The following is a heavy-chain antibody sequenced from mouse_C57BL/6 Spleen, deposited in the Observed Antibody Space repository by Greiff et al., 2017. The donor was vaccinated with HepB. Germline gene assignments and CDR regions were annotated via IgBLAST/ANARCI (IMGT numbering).Heavy chain of an antibody. CDR2: IDPETGGT. D-gene: IGHD1-1*02. J-gene: IGHJ2*01. V-gene: IGHV1-15*01. Sequence: QVQLQQSGAELVRPGASVTLSCKASGYTFTDYEMHWVKQTPVHGLEWIGAIDPETGGTAYNQKFKGKAILTADKSSSTAYMELRSLTSEDSAVYYCTRSFYGHYFDYWGQGTTLTVSS. CDR1: GYTFTDYE. CDR3: TRSFYGHYFDY.